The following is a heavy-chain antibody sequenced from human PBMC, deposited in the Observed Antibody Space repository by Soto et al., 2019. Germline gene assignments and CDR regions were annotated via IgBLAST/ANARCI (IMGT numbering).Heavy chain of an antibody. CDR3: ARGGGGYSYDRYYYYGMDV. J-gene: IGHJ6*02. CDR2: IYHSGST. D-gene: IGHD5-18*01. Sequence: QVQLQESGPGLVKPSGTLSLTCAVSGGSISSSNWWSWVRQPPGKGLEWIGEIYHSGSTNYNPSLKSRVTISVDKSKNQFSLKRSSVTAADTAVYYCARGGGGYSYDRYYYYGMDVWGQGTTVTVSS. CDR1: GGSISSSNW. V-gene: IGHV4-4*02.